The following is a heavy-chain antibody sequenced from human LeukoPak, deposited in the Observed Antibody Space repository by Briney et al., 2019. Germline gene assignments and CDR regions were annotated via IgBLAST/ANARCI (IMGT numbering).Heavy chain of an antibody. CDR3: ARDPYCSSTSCPTLGMGV. J-gene: IGHJ6*02. D-gene: IGHD2-2*01. CDR2: ISSSGSTI. Sequence: GGSLRLSCAASGFTFSDYYMSWIRQAPGKGLEWVSYISSSGSTIYYADSVKGRFTISRDNAKNSLYLQMNSLRAEDTAVYYCARDPYCSSTSCPTLGMGVWGQGTTVTVSS. CDR1: GFTFSDYY. V-gene: IGHV3-11*01.